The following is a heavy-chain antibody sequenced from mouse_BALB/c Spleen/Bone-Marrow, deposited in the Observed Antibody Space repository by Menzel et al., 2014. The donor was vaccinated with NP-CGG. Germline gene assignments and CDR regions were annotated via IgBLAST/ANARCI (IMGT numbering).Heavy chain of an antibody. CDR3: ARSPEEVNY. Sequence: VQLQQSGAELVKPGASVKLSCTASGFNIKDAYMHWVKQRPAQGLEWIGRIAPANGNTEYDPKFLDKATITADTSSNTAYLQLSSLTSEDTAVYYCARSPEEVNYWGQGTLVTVSA. CDR1: GFNIKDAY. V-gene: IGHV14-3*02. D-gene: IGHD1-3*01. CDR2: IAPANGNT. J-gene: IGHJ3*01.